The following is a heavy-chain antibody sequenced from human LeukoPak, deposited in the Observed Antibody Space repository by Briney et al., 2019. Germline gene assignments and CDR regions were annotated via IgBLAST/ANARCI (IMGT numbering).Heavy chain of an antibody. Sequence: GGSLRLSCAASGFTFSSYAMSWVRQAPGKGLEWVSAISGSGGSTYYADSVKGRFTISRDNSKNTLYLQMSSLRAEDTAVYYCAKLRMVRGVIIDYWGQGTLVTVSS. D-gene: IGHD3-10*01. V-gene: IGHV3-23*01. CDR1: GFTFSSYA. CDR2: ISGSGGST. CDR3: AKLRMVRGVIIDY. J-gene: IGHJ4*02.